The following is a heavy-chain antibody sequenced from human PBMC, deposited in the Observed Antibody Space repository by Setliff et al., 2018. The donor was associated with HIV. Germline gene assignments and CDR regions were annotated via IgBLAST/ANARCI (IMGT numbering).Heavy chain of an antibody. CDR1: GYRFRDFY. CDR3: ARGGVTAVWDLTD. D-gene: IGHD2-21*02. CDR2: VYPEDGQT. J-gene: IGHJ4*02. Sequence: ASVKVSCKVSGYRFRDFYIHRVQQAPGKGLEWMGLVYPEDGQTIYAEKFQGRVTVSVDRSKNQFSLQLTSVTAADTAVYYCARGGVTAVWDLTDWGQGILVTVSS. V-gene: IGHV1-69-2*01.